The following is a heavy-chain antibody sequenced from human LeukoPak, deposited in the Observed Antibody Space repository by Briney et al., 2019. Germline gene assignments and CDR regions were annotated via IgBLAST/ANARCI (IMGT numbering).Heavy chain of an antibody. CDR2: IHTSGNN. CDR3: ARVYGSGSHDY. V-gene: IGHV4-4*07. Sequence: SETLSLTCTVSGGSISNYHWSWTRKPAGKGLEWIGRIHTSGNNNYNPSLNSRVTLSVDTSKNQFSLRLNSVTAADTAVYYCARVYGSGSHDYWGQGTLVTVSS. CDR1: GGSISNYH. D-gene: IGHD3-10*01. J-gene: IGHJ4*02.